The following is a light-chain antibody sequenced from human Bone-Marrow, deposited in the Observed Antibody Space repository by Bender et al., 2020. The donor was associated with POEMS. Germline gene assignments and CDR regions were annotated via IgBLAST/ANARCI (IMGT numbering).Light chain of an antibody. CDR1: SSDVGDYNY. J-gene: IGLJ3*02. CDR3: CSYTCTTSPPYV. CDR2: EDP. V-gene: IGLV2-14*01. Sequence: QSALTQPASVSGSPGQSITISCTGTSSDVGDYNYVSWYQQHPGKAPKLIIYEDPHPRSAVRHRLSESGSADSPSLSSPRLQDEADSHCCSYTCTTSPPYVFGAGTKLSVL.